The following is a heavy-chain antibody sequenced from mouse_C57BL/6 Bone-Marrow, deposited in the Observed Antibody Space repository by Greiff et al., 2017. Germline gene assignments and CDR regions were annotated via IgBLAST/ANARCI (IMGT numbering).Heavy chain of an antibody. J-gene: IGHJ4*01. CDR2: IYPGSGST. Sequence: QVQLKQPGAELVKPGASVKMSCKASGYTFTSYWITWVKQRPGQGLEWIGDIYPGSGSTNYNEKFKSKATLTVDASSSTAYMQLSSLTSEDSAVYYCARERGLLPYAMDYWGQGTSVTVSS. CDR3: ARERGLLPYAMDY. D-gene: IGHD1-1*01. V-gene: IGHV1-55*01. CDR1: GYTFTSYW.